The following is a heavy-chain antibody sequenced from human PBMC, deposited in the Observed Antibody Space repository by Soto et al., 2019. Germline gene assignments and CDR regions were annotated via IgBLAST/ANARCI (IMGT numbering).Heavy chain of an antibody. CDR3: ARTPLVPAAFLSITIFRLGHMYF. Sequence: GESLKISCKGSGYSFTSYWIGWVRQMPGKGLEWMGIIYPGDSDTRYSPSFQGQVTISADKSISTAYLQWSSLKASDTAMYYCARTPLVPAAFLSITIFRLGHMYFWGQGTTVTGSS. CDR1: GYSFTSYW. J-gene: IGHJ6*02. D-gene: IGHD2-2*01. V-gene: IGHV5-51*01. CDR2: IYPGDSDT.